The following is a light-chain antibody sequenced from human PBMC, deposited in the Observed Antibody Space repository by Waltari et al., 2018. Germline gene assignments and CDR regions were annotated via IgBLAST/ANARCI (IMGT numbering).Light chain of an antibody. V-gene: IGKV4-1*01. CDR3: QQYYTSPYT. CDR2: WAS. J-gene: IGKJ2*01. CDR1: QSVLYSSNNRNY. Sequence: DIVMTQSPDSLAVSMGESATITCQSSQSVLYSSNNRNYLAWYQQKPGQPPKLLIYWASTRESGVPDRFSGSGSGTDFTLSISSLQAEDVAVYYCQQYYTSPYTFGQGTKLEIK.